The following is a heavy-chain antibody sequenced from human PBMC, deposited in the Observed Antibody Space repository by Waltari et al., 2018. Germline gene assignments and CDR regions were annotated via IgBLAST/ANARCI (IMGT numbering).Heavy chain of an antibody. Sequence: QVQLVQSGAEVKKPGSSVKVSCKASGYTFTSYDINWVRQATGQGLEWMGWMNPNSGNTGYAQKFQGRVTMTRNTSISTAYMELSSLRSEDTAVYYCARDYVSAAGDAFDIWGQGTMVTVSS. D-gene: IGHD6-13*01. V-gene: IGHV1-8*01. J-gene: IGHJ3*02. CDR2: MNPNSGNT. CDR3: ARDYVSAAGDAFDI. CDR1: GYTFTSYD.